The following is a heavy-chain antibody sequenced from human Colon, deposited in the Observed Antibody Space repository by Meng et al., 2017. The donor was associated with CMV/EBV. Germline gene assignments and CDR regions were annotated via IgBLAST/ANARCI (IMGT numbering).Heavy chain of an antibody. CDR3: ARDTGTTGTGSLFDY. CDR1: GGSIGSYY. J-gene: IGHJ4*02. D-gene: IGHD1-1*01. V-gene: IGHV4-4*07. Sequence: VTRPAHGPGLENPEETLSLTCTVSGGSIGSYYWNWMRQPDGKGLEWIGRIHTTDSTNYNPSLKSRVTISVDTSKNQFSLKLTSVTAADTAVYYCARDTGTTGTGSLFDYWGQGILVTVSS. CDR2: IHTTDST.